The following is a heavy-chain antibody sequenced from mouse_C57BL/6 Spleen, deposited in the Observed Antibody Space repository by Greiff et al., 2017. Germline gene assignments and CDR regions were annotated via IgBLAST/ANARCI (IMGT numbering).Heavy chain of an antibody. Sequence: EVQVVESGGGLVKPGGSLKLSCAASGFTFSDYGMHWVRQAPEKGLEWVAYISSGSSTIYYADTVKGRFTISRDNAKNTLFLQMTSLRSEDTAMYYCARERGPIYYDYESDFDYWGQGTTLTVSS. CDR1: GFTFSDYG. CDR2: ISSGSSTI. V-gene: IGHV5-17*01. CDR3: ARERGPIYYDYESDFDY. D-gene: IGHD2-4*01. J-gene: IGHJ2*01.